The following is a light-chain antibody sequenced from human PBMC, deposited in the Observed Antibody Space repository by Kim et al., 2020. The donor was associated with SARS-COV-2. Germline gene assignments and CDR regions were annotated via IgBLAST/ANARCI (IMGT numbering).Light chain of an antibody. Sequence: GKSVTISCTGTSSDVGGYNYVSGYQQHPGKAPKLMIYDVSKGPSGVPDRFSGSKSGNTASLTISGLQAEDEADYYCCSYAGSYTWVFGGGTQLTVL. CDR2: DVS. CDR3: CSYAGSYTWV. V-gene: IGLV2-11*03. CDR1: SSDVGGYNY. J-gene: IGLJ7*01.